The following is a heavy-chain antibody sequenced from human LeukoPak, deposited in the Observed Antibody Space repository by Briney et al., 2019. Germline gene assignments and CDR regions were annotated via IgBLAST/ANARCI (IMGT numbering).Heavy chain of an antibody. D-gene: IGHD3-22*01. CDR1: GGSISSGGYY. CDR2: IYHSGST. Sequence: SETLSLTCTVSGGSISSGGYYWSWIRQPPGKGLEWIGYIYHSGSTYYNPSLKSRVTISIDTSKNQFSLKLSSVTAADTAVYYCARDTSYYDSSGPSIDYWGQGTLVSVSS. CDR3: ARDTSYYDSSGPSIDY. V-gene: IGHV4-30-2*01. J-gene: IGHJ4*02.